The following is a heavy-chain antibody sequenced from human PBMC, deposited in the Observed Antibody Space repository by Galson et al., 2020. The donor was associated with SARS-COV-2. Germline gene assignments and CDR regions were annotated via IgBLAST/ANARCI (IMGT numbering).Heavy chain of an antibody. CDR1: GGSISSTSYH. J-gene: IGHJ6*02. D-gene: IGHD3-10*01. Sequence: SETLSLTCTVSGGSISSTSYHWGWIRQPPGKGLDWIGRIYYSRNTYYNPSLKIRVPIAVDTSKNQFTLKLGSVTAADTAVYYCARLNTHGATYYFGSWAGDYYGMDVWGQGTKVTVSS. CDR3: ARLNTHGATYYFGSWAGDYYGMDV. V-gene: IGHV4-39*01. CDR2: IYYSRNT.